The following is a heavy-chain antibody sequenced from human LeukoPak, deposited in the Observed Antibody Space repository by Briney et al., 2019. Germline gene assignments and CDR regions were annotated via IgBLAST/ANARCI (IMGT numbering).Heavy chain of an antibody. CDR2: IYHSGST. CDR3: ARGVYYYYGMDV. Sequence: SETLSLTCAVSGGSISRNHWWSWVRQPPGKGLEWIGEIYHSGSTNYNSSLKSRVTISVDNSKNQFSLRLTSVTVADTAVYYCARGVYYYYGMDVWGQGTTVTVSS. CDR1: GGSISRNHW. J-gene: IGHJ6*02. V-gene: IGHV4-4*02.